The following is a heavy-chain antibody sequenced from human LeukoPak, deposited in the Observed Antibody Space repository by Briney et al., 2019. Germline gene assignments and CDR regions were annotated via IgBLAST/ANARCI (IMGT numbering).Heavy chain of an antibody. V-gene: IGHV3-48*04. CDR3: AIKGPAATIYYYGMDV. CDR1: GFTFSSYS. CDR2: ISSSSSTI. D-gene: IGHD2-2*01. Sequence: PGGSLRLSCAASGFTFSSYSMNWVRQAPGKGLEWVSYISSSSSTIYYADSVKGRFTISRDSAKNSLYLQMNSLRAEDTAVYYCAIKGPAATIYYYGMDVWGQGTTVTVSS. J-gene: IGHJ6*02.